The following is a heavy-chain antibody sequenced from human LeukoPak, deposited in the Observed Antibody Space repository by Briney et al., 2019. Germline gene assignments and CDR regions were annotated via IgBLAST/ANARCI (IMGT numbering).Heavy chain of an antibody. J-gene: IGHJ6*03. CDR3: ARKKRWLQIHYYMDV. V-gene: IGHV4-39*07. CDR1: GGSISSSSYY. CDR2: IYHSGST. D-gene: IGHD5-24*01. Sequence: PSETLSLTCTVSGGSISSSSYYWGWIRRPPGKGLEWIGTIYHSGSTYYNPSLKSRVTISVDTSKNQFSLKLSSVTAADTAVYYCARKKRWLQIHYYMDVWGKGTTVTISS.